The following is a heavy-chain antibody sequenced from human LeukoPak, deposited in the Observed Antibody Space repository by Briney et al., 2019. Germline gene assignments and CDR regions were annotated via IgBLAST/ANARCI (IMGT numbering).Heavy chain of an antibody. D-gene: IGHD4-17*01. V-gene: IGHV1-18*01. CDR2: ISAYNGNT. Sequence: ASVKVSCKASGYTFTSYDISWVRQAPGQGLEWMGWISAYNGNTNYAQKLQGRVTMTTDTSTSTAYMELRSLRSDDTAVYYCARDWGIYGDLPYYYYYGMDVWGQGTTVTVSS. J-gene: IGHJ6*02. CDR1: GYTFTSYD. CDR3: ARDWGIYGDLPYYYYYGMDV.